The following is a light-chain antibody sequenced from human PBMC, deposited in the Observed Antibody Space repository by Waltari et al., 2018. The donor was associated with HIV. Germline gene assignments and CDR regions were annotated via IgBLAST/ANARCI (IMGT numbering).Light chain of an antibody. CDR1: RSVSSH. CDR2: GAS. Sequence: EIVMTQSPATLSVSPGERATLSCRASRSVSSHLAWYQQQPGQAPRLLIYGASSRATGVPARFTGSGSGIEFTLTIDSLQAEEFAVYYCQQYNNWPPITFGQGTRLEIK. J-gene: IGKJ5*01. V-gene: IGKV3-15*01. CDR3: QQYNNWPPIT.